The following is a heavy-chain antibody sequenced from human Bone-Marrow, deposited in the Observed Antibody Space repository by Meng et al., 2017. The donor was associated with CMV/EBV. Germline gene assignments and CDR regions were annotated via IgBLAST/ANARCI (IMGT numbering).Heavy chain of an antibody. V-gene: IGHV1-46*01. Sequence: ASVKVSCKASGYTFTSYYMHWVRQAPGQGLEWMGIINPSGGSTSYAQKFQGRVTMTRDTSTSTVYMELSSLRSEDTAVYYCAREYQLLSWSYYGMDVWGRGTTVTVSS. CDR1: GYTFTSYY. D-gene: IGHD2-2*01. CDR3: AREYQLLSWSYYGMDV. J-gene: IGHJ6*02. CDR2: INPSGGST.